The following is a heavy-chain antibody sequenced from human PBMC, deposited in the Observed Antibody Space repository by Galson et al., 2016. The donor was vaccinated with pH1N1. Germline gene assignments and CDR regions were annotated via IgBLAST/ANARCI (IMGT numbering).Heavy chain of an antibody. CDR1: GFTFGDYS. CDR2: IRSNAFGGTT. D-gene: IGHD3-10*01. V-gene: IGHV3-49*04. CDR3: SRDLPYYYESGKDRGLVDV. Sequence: SLRLSCAASGFTFGDYSLNWVRQAPGKGLEWVGFIRSNAFGGTTEYAASVKGRFTVSRDDSKNIAYLQLNSLKTEDTAVYYCSRDLPYYYESGKDRGLVDVWGKGTTVFVSS. J-gene: IGHJ6*04.